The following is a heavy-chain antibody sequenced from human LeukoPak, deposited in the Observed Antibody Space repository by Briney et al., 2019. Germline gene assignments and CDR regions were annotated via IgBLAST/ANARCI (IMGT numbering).Heavy chain of an antibody. Sequence: ASVKVSCKASGYTFTSYGISWVRQAPGQGLQWMGWISGYIGSTNYARKFQGRVSMTTDTSTSTVYMELRSLRSDDTAVYYCAREGQLEIPLFYWYFDLWGRGTLVTVSS. J-gene: IGHJ2*01. CDR2: ISGYIGST. CDR1: GYTFTSYG. CDR3: AREGQLEIPLFYWYFDL. D-gene: IGHD1-1*01. V-gene: IGHV1-18*01.